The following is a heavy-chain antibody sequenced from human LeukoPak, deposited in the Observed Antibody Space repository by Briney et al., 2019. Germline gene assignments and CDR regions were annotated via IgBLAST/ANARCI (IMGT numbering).Heavy chain of an antibody. Sequence: GGSLRLSCAASGFTFSNAWMSWVRQAPGKGLEWVGRIKSKTDGGTPDYAAPVKGRFTISRDDSKNTLYLQMNSLKTEDTAVYYCTTQGTSGTGRVDYWGQGTLVTVSS. CDR1: GFTFSNAW. D-gene: IGHD1/OR15-1a*01. CDR2: IKSKTDGGTP. CDR3: TTQGTSGTGRVDY. J-gene: IGHJ4*02. V-gene: IGHV3-15*01.